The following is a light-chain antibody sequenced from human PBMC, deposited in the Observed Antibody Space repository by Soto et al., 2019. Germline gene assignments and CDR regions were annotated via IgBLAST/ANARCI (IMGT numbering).Light chain of an antibody. J-gene: IGKJ1*01. Sequence: EIVMTQSPATLSVSPGERATLSCRASQSVSLNLAWYQQRPGQAPRLLIYGASTRATGIPVRFSGSGSGTEFTLTISSLQSEDFAVFYCQQYSHWPVTFGQGTKVEI. CDR1: QSVSLN. CDR2: GAS. V-gene: IGKV3-15*01. CDR3: QQYSHWPVT.